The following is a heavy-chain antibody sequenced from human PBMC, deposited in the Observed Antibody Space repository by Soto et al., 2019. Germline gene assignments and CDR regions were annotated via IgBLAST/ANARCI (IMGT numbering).Heavy chain of an antibody. CDR1: GYTFTSYG. CDR2: ISAYNGNT. J-gene: IGHJ4*02. Sequence: GASVKVSCKASGYTFTSYGISWVRQAPGQGLEWMGWISAYNGNTNYAQKLQGRVTMTTDTSTSTAYMELSSLRSADTAVYYCARAPETPMIFGVVRPYFFDYWGQGSLVTVSS. V-gene: IGHV1-18*01. CDR3: ARAPETPMIFGVVRPYFFDY. D-gene: IGHD3-3*01.